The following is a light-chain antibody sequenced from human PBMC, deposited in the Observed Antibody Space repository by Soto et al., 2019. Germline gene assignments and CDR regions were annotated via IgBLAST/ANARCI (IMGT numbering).Light chain of an antibody. CDR1: NI. J-gene: IGLJ3*02. CDR3: CSYINGGFWV. CDR2: EAN. Sequence: QSALTQPASVSGSPGQSITISCTGTNIVSWYQQHPGKAPKLMIFEANKRPSGISNRFSASKAGNTASLTIPGVQPEDEGDYYFCSYINGGFWVFGGGTKLTVL. V-gene: IGLV2-23*01.